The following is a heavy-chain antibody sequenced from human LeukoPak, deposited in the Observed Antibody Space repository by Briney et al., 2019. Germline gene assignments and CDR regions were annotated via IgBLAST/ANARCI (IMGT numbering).Heavy chain of an antibody. D-gene: IGHD2-21*02. CDR2: INHSGST. J-gene: IGHJ3*02. CDR1: GGSFSGYY. Sequence: SETLSLTCAVYGGSFSGYYWRWIRQPPGKGLEWIGEINHSGSTNYNPSLKSRVTISVDTSKKHFSLKLSSVTAADTAVYYCARTSIVVVTAIRPAAAFDIWGQGTMVTVSS. V-gene: IGHV4-34*01. CDR3: ARTSIVVVTAIRPAAAFDI.